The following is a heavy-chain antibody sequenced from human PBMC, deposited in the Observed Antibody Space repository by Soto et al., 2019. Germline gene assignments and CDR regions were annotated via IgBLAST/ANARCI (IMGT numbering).Heavy chain of an antibody. CDR1: GAPITSGAYS. Sequence: QLQLRESGSGLVKPSQTLSLTCTVSGAPITSGAYSWSWIRQPPGKGLEWIGFIYQSGSTHYNPSLKSRVTFSVDRSKNHFSLQLTSLTAADTAVYYCARDMSGCSSSDCYFSGWFDPWGPGTLVTVSS. J-gene: IGHJ5*02. CDR2: IYQSGST. CDR3: ARDMSGCSSSDCYFSGWFDP. D-gene: IGHD2-21*02. V-gene: IGHV4-30-2*01.